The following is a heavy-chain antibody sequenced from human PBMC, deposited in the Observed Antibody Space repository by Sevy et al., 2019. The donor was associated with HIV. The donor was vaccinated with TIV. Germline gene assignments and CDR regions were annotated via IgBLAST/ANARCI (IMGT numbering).Heavy chain of an antibody. Sequence: GGSLRLSCLASGFALDGYTMHWVRQAPGKSLDWVSLISWVGHSTYYADSVKGRFTISRDNSKNSVFLQMDSLSTEDTAFYYCARDFMGPTTFGTQFDYWGQGTLVTVSS. CDR3: ARDFMGPTTFGTQFDY. CDR1: GFALDGYT. J-gene: IGHJ4*02. D-gene: IGHD3-10*02. V-gene: IGHV3-43*01. CDR2: ISWVGHST.